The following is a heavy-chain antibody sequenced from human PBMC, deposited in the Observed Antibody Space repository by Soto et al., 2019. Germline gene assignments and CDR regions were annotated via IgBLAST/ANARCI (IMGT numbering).Heavy chain of an antibody. J-gene: IGHJ4*02. D-gene: IGHD3-22*01. CDR3: ARDYFDSSRVY. Sequence: EVQLVESGGGLVKPGGSLRLSCAASGFTFSTYSMNWVRQAPGKGLEWVSGINSGGSYIYYADSVKGRFTISRDNAKNSLYLQMNSLRVEDTAVYYCARDYFDSSRVYWGQGTLAIVSS. CDR1: GFTFSTYS. CDR2: INSGGSYI. V-gene: IGHV3-21*02.